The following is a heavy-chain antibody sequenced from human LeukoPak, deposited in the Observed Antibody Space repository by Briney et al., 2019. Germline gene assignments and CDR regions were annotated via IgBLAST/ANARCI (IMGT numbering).Heavy chain of an antibody. CDR2: INHSGST. CDR1: GGSFSGYY. CDR3: ARGAAGTAA. J-gene: IGHJ6*02. Sequence: PSETLSLTCAVYGGSFSGYYWSWIRQPPGKGLEWIGEINHSGSTNYNPSLKSRVTISVDTSKNQFFLKLSSVTAADTAVYYCARGAAGTAAWGQGTTVTVSS. D-gene: IGHD6-13*01. V-gene: IGHV4-34*01.